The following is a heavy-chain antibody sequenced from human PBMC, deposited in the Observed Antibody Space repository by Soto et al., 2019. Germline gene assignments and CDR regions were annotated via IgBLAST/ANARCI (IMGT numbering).Heavy chain of an antibody. Sequence: QVQLVQSGAEVKKPGSSVKVSCKASGGTFSSYAISWVRQAPGQGLEWMGGIIPIFGTANYAQKFQGRVTITADESTSTAYMELSSLRSEDTAVYYCARTLKGKSGWYDDYFDYWGQGTLVTVSS. CDR1: GGTFSSYA. D-gene: IGHD6-19*01. CDR2: IIPIFGTA. V-gene: IGHV1-69*01. J-gene: IGHJ4*02. CDR3: ARTLKGKSGWYDDYFDY.